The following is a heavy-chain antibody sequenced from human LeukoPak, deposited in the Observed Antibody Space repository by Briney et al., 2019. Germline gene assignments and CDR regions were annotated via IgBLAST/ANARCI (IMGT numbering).Heavy chain of an antibody. D-gene: IGHD2-21*02. CDR2: VGGDEKA. Sequence: GGSLRLSCAASGFPFRGNAMSWVRQAPGRGLEWVSGVGGDEKAHYADFVRGRFTISRDNSKNTVFLQMNSLTVEDTAVYYWAKDLSWGVTADYWGQGVLVTVAS. CDR1: GFPFRGNA. J-gene: IGHJ4*02. CDR3: AKDLSWGVTADY. V-gene: IGHV3-23*01.